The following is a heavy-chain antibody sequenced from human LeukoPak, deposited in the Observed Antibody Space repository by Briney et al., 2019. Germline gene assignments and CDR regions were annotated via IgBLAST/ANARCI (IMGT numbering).Heavy chain of an antibody. J-gene: IGHJ4*02. CDR2: INQDGSET. D-gene: IGHD3-10*01. V-gene: IGHV3-7*01. CDR3: AKSNAARDAPGSDY. CDR1: GFTVSSYW. Sequence: GGSLRLSCAAAGFTVSSYWMGWVRQAPGKGLEWVANINQDGSETYYVDSVEGRITISRDNAKNSLYLQMNSLRAEDTAVYFCAKSNAARDAPGSDYWGQGTLVTVSS.